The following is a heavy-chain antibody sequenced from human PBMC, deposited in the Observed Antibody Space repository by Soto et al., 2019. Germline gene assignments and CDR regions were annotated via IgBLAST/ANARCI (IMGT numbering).Heavy chain of an antibody. Sequence: EVQLVESGGGLVQPGGSLRLSCAASGFTFSSYEMNWVRQAPGKGLEWVSYISSSGSTIYYADSVKGRFTISRDNAKNSLYLQMNSLRAEDTAVYYCARGGLQLWLSYYYYYGMDVWGQGTTVTVSS. CDR2: ISSSGSTI. J-gene: IGHJ6*02. CDR3: ARGGLQLWLSYYYYYGMDV. V-gene: IGHV3-48*03. CDR1: GFTFSSYE. D-gene: IGHD5-18*01.